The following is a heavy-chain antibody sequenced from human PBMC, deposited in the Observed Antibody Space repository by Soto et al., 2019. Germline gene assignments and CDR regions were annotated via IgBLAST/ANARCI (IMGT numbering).Heavy chain of an antibody. D-gene: IGHD3-9*01. J-gene: IGHJ4*02. V-gene: IGHV3-23*01. CDR2: IRGDGGQT. Sequence: VGSLRLSCTASGFTFTSYGMGWVRQAPGKGLQWVSTIRGDGGQTHYTDSAKGRFSISRDNSKNTVYLQMDSLRAEDTAMYFCARDVGLDSDDFFAYWGQGTQVTVSS. CDR3: ARDVGLDSDDFFAY. CDR1: GFTFTSYG.